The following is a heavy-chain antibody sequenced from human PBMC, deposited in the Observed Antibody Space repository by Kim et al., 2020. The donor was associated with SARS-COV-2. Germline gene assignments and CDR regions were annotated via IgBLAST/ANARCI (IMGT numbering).Heavy chain of an antibody. V-gene: IGHV1-46*01. J-gene: IGHJ6*02. CDR2: INPSGGST. CDR1: GYTFTSYY. Sequence: ASVKVSCKASGYTFTSYYMHWVRQAPGQGLEWMGIINPSGGSTSYAQKFQGRVTMTRDTSTSTVYMELSSLRSEDTAVYYCARDPSPHDYGDYGDYYYGMDVWGQGTTVTVSS. CDR3: ARDPSPHDYGDYGDYYYGMDV. D-gene: IGHD4-17*01.